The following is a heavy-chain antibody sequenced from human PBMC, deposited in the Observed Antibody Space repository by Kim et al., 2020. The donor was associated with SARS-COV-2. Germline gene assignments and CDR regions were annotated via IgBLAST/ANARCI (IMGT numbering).Heavy chain of an antibody. D-gene: IGHD5-12*01. V-gene: IGHV1-24*01. CDR2: FDPEDGET. J-gene: IGHJ3*02. CDR1: GYTLTELS. CDR3: ATDPRGGDIVATISAFDI. Sequence: ASVKVSCKVSGYTLTELSMHWVRQAPGKGLEWMGGFDPEDGETIYAQKFQGRVTMTEDTSTDTAYMELSSLRSEDTAVYYCATDPRGGDIVATISAFDIWGQRTMVTASS.